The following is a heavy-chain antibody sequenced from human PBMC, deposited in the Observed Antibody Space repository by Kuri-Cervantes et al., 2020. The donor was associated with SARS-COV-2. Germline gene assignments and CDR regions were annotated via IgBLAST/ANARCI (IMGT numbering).Heavy chain of an antibody. D-gene: IGHD7-27*01. Sequence: GESLKISCAASGFTFSGYSMNWIRQAPGKGLEWVASIDSSSYYIYHADSVKGRLTISRDNAKTSLCLRMNSLKPEDTAVYYCAREEGGELGEAFDYWGQGALVTVSS. CDR1: GFTFSGYS. V-gene: IGHV3-21*01. CDR3: AREEGGELGEAFDY. J-gene: IGHJ4*02. CDR2: IDSSSYYI.